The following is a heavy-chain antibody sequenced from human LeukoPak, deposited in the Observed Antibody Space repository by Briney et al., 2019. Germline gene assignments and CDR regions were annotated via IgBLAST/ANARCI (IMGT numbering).Heavy chain of an antibody. CDR2: ISYDGSNK. Sequence: QTGGSLRLSCAASGFTFSSYGMHWVRQAPGKGLEWVAVISYDGSNKYYADSVKGRFTISRDNSKNTLYLQMNSLRAEDTAVYYCAKDQLLWFGEPTGYWGQGTLVTVSS. D-gene: IGHD3-10*01. J-gene: IGHJ4*02. CDR3: AKDQLLWFGEPTGY. V-gene: IGHV3-30*18. CDR1: GFTFSSYG.